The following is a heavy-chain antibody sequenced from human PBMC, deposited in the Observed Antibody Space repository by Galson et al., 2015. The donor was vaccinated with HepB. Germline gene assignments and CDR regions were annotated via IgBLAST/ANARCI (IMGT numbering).Heavy chain of an antibody. Sequence: SLRLSCAVSGFSFSGHWTGWVRQAPGKGLELVANIKEDGGDIRYVDSVKGRFIISRDNARNSLNLQMNSLRAEDTAVYYCARYGGIATNFRFDYWGQGALVTVSP. CDR1: GFSFSGHW. V-gene: IGHV3-7*03. CDR2: IKEDGGDI. J-gene: IGHJ4*02. D-gene: IGHD3-10*01. CDR3: ARYGGIATNFRFDY.